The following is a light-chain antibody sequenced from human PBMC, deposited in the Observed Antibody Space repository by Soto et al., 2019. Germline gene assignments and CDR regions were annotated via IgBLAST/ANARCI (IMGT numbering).Light chain of an antibody. CDR3: QQYHSYWT. V-gene: IGKV3D-15*01. Sequence: EIVMTQSPVTLSVSPGERATLSCRASQFVSSNLAWYQQKPGQAPRLLIYGASTRATGIPARFSGSGSGTEYSLTISSLQTDDFSTYYRQQYHSYWTFGQGTKVDIK. CDR1: QFVSSN. J-gene: IGKJ1*01. CDR2: GAS.